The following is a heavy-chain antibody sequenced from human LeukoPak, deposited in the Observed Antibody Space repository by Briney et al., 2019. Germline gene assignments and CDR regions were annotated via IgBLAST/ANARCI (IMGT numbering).Heavy chain of an antibody. CDR1: GFTFSSYS. D-gene: IGHD3-22*01. Sequence: GGSLRPSCAASGFTFSSYSMNWVRQAPGKGLEWVSSISSSSSYIYYADSVKGRFTISRDNAKNSLYLQMNSLRAEDTAVYYCASGSRVVVPHGVDYWGQGTLVTVSS. V-gene: IGHV3-21*01. J-gene: IGHJ4*02. CDR2: ISSSSSYI. CDR3: ASGSRVVVPHGVDY.